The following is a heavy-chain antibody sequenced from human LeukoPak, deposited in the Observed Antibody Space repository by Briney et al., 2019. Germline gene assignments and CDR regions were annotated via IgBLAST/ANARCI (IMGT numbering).Heavy chain of an antibody. V-gene: IGHV4-59*01. D-gene: IGHD5-24*01. CDR2: IYYSGST. Sequence: PSETLSLTCTVSGGSISSYYWSWIRQPPGKGLEWIGYIYYSGSTNYNPSLKSRVTISVDTSKNQFSLKLSSVTAADTAVYYCVRGMIEMATDILDIWGQGTMVTVSS. J-gene: IGHJ3*02. CDR1: GGSISSYY. CDR3: VRGMIEMATDILDI.